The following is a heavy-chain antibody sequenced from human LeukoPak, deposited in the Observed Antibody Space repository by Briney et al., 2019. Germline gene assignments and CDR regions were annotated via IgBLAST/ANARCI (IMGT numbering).Heavy chain of an antibody. J-gene: IGHJ4*02. CDR2: IIPIFGTA. D-gene: IGHD4-17*01. V-gene: IGHV1-69*01. Sequence: EASVKVSCTASGGTFSSYAISWVRQAPGQGLEWMGGIIPIFGTANYAQKFQGRVTITADESTSTAYMELSSLRSEDTAVYYCARGPPFDYGVAYYFDYWGQGTLVTVSS. CDR1: GGTFSSYA. CDR3: ARGPPFDYGVAYYFDY.